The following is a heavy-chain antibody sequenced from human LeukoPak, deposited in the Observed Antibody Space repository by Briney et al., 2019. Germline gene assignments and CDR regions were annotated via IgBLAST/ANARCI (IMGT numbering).Heavy chain of an antibody. V-gene: IGHV4-4*07. CDR1: GGSISSYY. D-gene: IGHD2-2*01. Sequence: PSETLSLTCTVSGGSISSYYWSWIRQPAGKGLEWIGRIYTSGSTNYNPSLKSRVTMSVDTSKNQFSLKLSSVTAADTAAYYCAREGYCSSTSCPGYYYYMDVWGKGTTVTISS. CDR2: IYTSGST. J-gene: IGHJ6*03. CDR3: AREGYCSSTSCPGYYYYMDV.